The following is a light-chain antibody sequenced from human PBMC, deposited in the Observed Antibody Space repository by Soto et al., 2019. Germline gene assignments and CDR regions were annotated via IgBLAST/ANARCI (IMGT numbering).Light chain of an antibody. CDR3: QQLHGYPIT. CDR2: AAS. V-gene: IGKV1-9*01. Sequence: ILLTQSPSSLSASVGDRVTITCRASQGIDTSLAWYQQKPGKAPKLLIYAASNXQSGVPPRFSGSGSGTHFTLTISSLQPEDFATYYCQQLHGYPITFGQGTRLEIK. CDR1: QGIDTS. J-gene: IGKJ5*01.